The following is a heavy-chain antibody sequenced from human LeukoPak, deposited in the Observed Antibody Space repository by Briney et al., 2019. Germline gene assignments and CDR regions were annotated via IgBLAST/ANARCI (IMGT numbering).Heavy chain of an antibody. CDR1: GFTFSNAW. Sequence: GGSLRLSCAASGFTFSNAWMSWVRQAPGKGLEWVSGISWNSGSIGYADSVKGRFTISRDNAKNSLYLQMNSLRAEDTAVYYCARDNDLLRYFDWPLDYWGQGTLVTVSS. CDR3: ARDNDLLRYFDWPLDY. CDR2: ISWNSGSI. J-gene: IGHJ4*02. D-gene: IGHD3-9*01. V-gene: IGHV3-20*04.